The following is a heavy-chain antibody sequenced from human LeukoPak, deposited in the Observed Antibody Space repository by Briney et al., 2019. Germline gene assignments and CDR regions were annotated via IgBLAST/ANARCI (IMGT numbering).Heavy chain of an antibody. Sequence: GGSLRLSCAASGFTFSDYYMSWIRQAPGKGLEWVSYISSSGSTIYYVDSVKGRFTISRDNAKNSLYLQMNSLRAEDTAVYYCARDYHPPHYYDSSVAFDIWGQGTMVTVSS. D-gene: IGHD3-22*01. CDR1: GFTFSDYY. J-gene: IGHJ3*02. V-gene: IGHV3-11*04. CDR3: ARDYHPPHYYDSSVAFDI. CDR2: ISSSGSTI.